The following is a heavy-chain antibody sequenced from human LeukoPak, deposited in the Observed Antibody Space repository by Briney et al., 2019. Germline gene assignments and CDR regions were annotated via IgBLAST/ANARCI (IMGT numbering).Heavy chain of an antibody. CDR3: AGEYDY. V-gene: IGHV4-59*11. Sequence: KTSETLSLNCNFSAVSISRHFWSWLPQTPEKGLEWLGYVLSSGSTNYNPSLKSRITISIDTSKPQFSLTLNSVTAADTAVYYCAGEYDYWGLGTLVTVSS. CDR1: AVSISRHF. J-gene: IGHJ4*01. CDR2: VLSSGST.